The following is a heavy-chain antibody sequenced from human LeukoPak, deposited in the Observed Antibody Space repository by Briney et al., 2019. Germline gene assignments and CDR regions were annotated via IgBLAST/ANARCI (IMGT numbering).Heavy chain of an antibody. CDR3: ARARRGDRLDY. J-gene: IGHJ4*02. CDR1: GGSISSYC. D-gene: IGHD3-10*01. Sequence: SETLSLTCTVSGGSISSYCWSWIRQPPGKGLEWIGYIYYSGSTNYNPSLKSRVTISVDTSKNQFSLKLSSVTAADTAVYYCARARRGDRLDYWGQGTLVTVSS. V-gene: IGHV4-59*01. CDR2: IYYSGST.